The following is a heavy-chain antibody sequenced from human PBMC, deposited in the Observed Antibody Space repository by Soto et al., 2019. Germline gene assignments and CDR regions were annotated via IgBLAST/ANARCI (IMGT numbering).Heavy chain of an antibody. CDR3: ARVVGYCSGGTCYSGRFDP. Sequence: QVQLQESGPRLMKPSETLSLTCTVSGGSISSYYWSWIRQPPGKGLEWIGYIYYSGSTNYNPSLKSRVTTSVDTSKNQFSLNLRSVTAADTAVYYCARVVGYCSGGTCYSGRFDPWGQGTLVTVSS. D-gene: IGHD2-15*01. V-gene: IGHV4-59*01. J-gene: IGHJ5*02. CDR1: GGSISSYY. CDR2: IYYSGST.